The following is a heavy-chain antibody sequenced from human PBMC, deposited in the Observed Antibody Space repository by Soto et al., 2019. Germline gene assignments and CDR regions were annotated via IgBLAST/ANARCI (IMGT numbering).Heavy chain of an antibody. CDR1: GFSFSISP. V-gene: IGHV3-30-3*01. J-gene: IGHJ4*02. CDR2: ISYDGANK. CDR3: ARDPKTSGGQHWAFNYFDS. Sequence: AGGSLRLSCAASGFSFSISPMHWVRQAPGKGPEWVALISYDGANKFYADSVKGRFTISRDNSKSTLYLQVYSLRPEDAAVYYCARDPKTSGGQHWAFNYFDSWGQGTLVTVSS. D-gene: IGHD7-27*01.